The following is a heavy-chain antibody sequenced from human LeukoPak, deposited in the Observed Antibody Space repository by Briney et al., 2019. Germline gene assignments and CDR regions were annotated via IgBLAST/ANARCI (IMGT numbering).Heavy chain of an antibody. CDR2: INPNSGGT. Sequence: GASVKVPCKASGYTFTAYYLHWVRQAPGQGLEWMGWINPNSGGTNYAQTFQGRVTMTRDTSISTAYMDLSTLRSDDTAVYYCARVADFRQSFDFWGQGTLVTVS. CDR3: ARVADFRQSFDF. D-gene: IGHD3/OR15-3a*01. J-gene: IGHJ4*02. V-gene: IGHV1-2*02. CDR1: GYTFTAYY.